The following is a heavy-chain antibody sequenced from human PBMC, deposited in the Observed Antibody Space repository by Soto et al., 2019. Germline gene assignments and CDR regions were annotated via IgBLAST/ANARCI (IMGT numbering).Heavy chain of an antibody. CDR2: SYHSGGT. CDR3: AREHSPGFAEY. D-gene: IGHD4-4*01. Sequence: KASETLSLTCGVSGDSISSGYYWGWIRQPPGKGLEWIGSSYHSGGTYDNPSLRSRVTISVDTSKNQFSLSLNSVTAADTAVYYCAREHSPGFAEYWGQGTLVTVSS. J-gene: IGHJ4*02. CDR1: GDSISSGYY. V-gene: IGHV4-38-2*02.